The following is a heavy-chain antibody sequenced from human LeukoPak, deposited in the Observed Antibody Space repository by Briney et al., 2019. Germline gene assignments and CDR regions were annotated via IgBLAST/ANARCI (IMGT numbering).Heavy chain of an antibody. V-gene: IGHV3-21*01. Sequence: PGGSLRLSCAASGFTFSSYSMNWVRQAPGKGLEWVSSISSSSSYIYYADSVKGRFTISRDNAKNSLYLQMNSLRAEDTAVYYCARESGYSGYNRFDYWGQGTLVTVSS. CDR2: ISSSSSYI. J-gene: IGHJ4*02. CDR1: GFTFSSYS. CDR3: ARESGYSGYNRFDY. D-gene: IGHD1-14*01.